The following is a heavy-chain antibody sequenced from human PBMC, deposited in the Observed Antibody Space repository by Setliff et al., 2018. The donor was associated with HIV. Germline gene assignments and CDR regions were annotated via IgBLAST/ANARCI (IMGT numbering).Heavy chain of an antibody. D-gene: IGHD4-17*01. CDR3: ARLISEHDYDTNSDWYFDL. J-gene: IGHJ2*01. V-gene: IGHV4-39*07. CDR2: IHYSGTT. CDR1: GGSINTPTYY. Sequence: PSETLSLTCGVSGGSINTPTYYWGWIRQPPGKGLEWIGSIHYSGTTYYNPSLKSRVTISIDTSKSHFSLKLSSVTAADTAVFYCARLISEHDYDTNSDWYFDLWGRGTLVTVSS.